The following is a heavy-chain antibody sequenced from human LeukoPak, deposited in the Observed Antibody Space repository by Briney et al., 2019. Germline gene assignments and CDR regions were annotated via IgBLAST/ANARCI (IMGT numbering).Heavy chain of an antibody. CDR1: GFTFSSYW. CDR3: ARDPLMISHTGHAWVFQH. V-gene: IGHV3-7*01. D-gene: IGHD3-16*01. J-gene: IGHJ1*01. Sequence: GGSLRLSCAASGFTFSSYWMSWVRQAPGKGLEWVANIKQDGSEKYCVDSVKGRFTISRDNAKNSLYLQMNSLRAEDTAVYYCARDPLMISHTGHAWVFQHWGQGTLVTVSS. CDR2: IKQDGSEK.